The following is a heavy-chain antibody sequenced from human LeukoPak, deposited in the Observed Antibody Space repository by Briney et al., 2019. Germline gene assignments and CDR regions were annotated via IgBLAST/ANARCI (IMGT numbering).Heavy chain of an antibody. Sequence: PGGSLRLSCAASGFTFNRNAISWVRQAPGKGLEGVSTIGGSGDKRFDADSVKGRFTISRDNSKNMLHLQMSSLTGEDTALYYCVRRGDASSGWGDHDYWGQGALVTVSS. CDR2: IGGSGDKR. CDR3: VRRGDASSGWGDHDY. D-gene: IGHD6-19*01. J-gene: IGHJ4*02. V-gene: IGHV3-23*01. CDR1: GFTFNRNA.